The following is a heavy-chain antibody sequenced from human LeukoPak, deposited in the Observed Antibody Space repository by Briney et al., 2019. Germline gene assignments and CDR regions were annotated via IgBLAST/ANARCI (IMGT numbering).Heavy chain of an antibody. D-gene: IGHD6-13*01. J-gene: IGHJ4*02. V-gene: IGHV4-31*03. CDR1: GGSISSGGYY. Sequence: SQTLSLTCTVFGGSISSGGYYWSWIRQHPGKGLEWIGYIYYSGSTYYNPSLKSRATISVDTSKNQFSLKLSSVTAADTAVYYCARLQGGYSSSWSYDYWGQGTLVTVSS. CDR2: IYYSGST. CDR3: ARLQGGYSSSWSYDY.